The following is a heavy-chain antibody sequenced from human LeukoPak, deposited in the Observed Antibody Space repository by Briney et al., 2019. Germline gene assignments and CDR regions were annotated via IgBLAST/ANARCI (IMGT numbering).Heavy chain of an antibody. Sequence: GGSLRLSCAASGFTFSSYGMSWVRQAPGKGLEWVSSISGSGGNVYYAGSVKGRFTISRDNSKNTLYLQMNSLRAEDTAVYYCAKGGWDLLGHFDYWGQGTLVTVSS. V-gene: IGHV3-23*01. CDR1: GFTFSSYG. CDR2: ISGSGGNV. J-gene: IGHJ4*02. CDR3: AKGGWDLLGHFDY. D-gene: IGHD1-26*01.